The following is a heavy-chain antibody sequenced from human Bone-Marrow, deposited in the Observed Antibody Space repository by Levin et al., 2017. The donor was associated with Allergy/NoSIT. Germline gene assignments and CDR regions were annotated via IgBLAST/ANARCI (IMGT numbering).Heavy chain of an antibody. CDR2: IYSGGSA. J-gene: IGHJ4*02. Sequence: GESLKISCAASGFTVSNHYMSWVRQAPEKGLEWVSVIYSGGSAYYADSVKGRFTISRDNSKNTLYLQMNSLRTEDTAVYYCARGGSTVTSDYWGQGTLVTVSS. D-gene: IGHD4-17*01. CDR3: ARGGSTVTSDY. CDR1: GFTVSNHY. V-gene: IGHV3-53*01.